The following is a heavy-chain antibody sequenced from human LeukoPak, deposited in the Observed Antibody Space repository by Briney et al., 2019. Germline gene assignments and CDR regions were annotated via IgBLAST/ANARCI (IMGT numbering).Heavy chain of an antibody. CDR3: ARSGYDYYYYYAFDV. V-gene: IGHV5-51*01. J-gene: IGHJ6*02. CDR2: IYPGDCDT. Sequence: ESLQISCKGAGYIFNSYWIGWGRQMPGKGLEWMGIIYPGDCDTRYSPSFQGQVTISADNSISTAYLQWSSLKASDTAMYYCARSGYDYYYYYAFDVWGQGTTVIITS. D-gene: IGHD5-12*01. CDR1: GYIFNSYW.